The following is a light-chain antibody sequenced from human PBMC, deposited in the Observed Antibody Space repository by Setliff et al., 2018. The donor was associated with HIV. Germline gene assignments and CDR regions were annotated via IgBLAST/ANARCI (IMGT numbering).Light chain of an antibody. V-gene: IGLV2-23*02. J-gene: IGLJ1*01. Sequence: LTQPASVSGSPGQSITISCTGSSSDIGSFNLVSWYQQHPGKAPKVVIYEVSNRPSGVSNRFSGSKSGNTASLTISGLQAEDEADYYCCSYAGSSTYVFGNGTKVTVL. CDR2: EVS. CDR3: CSYAGSSTYV. CDR1: SSDIGSFNL.